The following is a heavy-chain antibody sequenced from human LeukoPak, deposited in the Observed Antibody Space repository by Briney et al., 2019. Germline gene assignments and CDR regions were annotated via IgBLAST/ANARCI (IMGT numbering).Heavy chain of an antibody. CDR1: GFTFSSYW. CDR2: IKQDGSEK. D-gene: IGHD2-2*01. CDR3: ASPPGYCTSTSCSHRDYYYYYMDV. Sequence: GGSLRLSCAASGFTFSSYWMSWVRQAPGKGLEWVANIKQDGSEKYYVDSVKGRFTISRDNSENTLYLQMNSLTTEDTAVYYCASPPGYCTSTSCSHRDYYYYYMDVWGKGTTVTVSS. V-gene: IGHV3-7*01. J-gene: IGHJ6*03.